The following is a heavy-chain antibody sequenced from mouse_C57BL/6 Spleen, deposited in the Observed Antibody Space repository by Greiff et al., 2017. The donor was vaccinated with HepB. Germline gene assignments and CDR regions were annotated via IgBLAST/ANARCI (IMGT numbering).Heavy chain of an antibody. J-gene: IGHJ4*01. CDR1: GFTFTDYY. D-gene: IGHD2-4*01. Sequence: EVKLMESGGGLVQPGGSLSLSCAASGFTFTDYYMSWVRQPPGKALEWLGFIRNKANGYTTEYSASVKGRFTISRDNSQSILYLQMNALRAEDSATYYCARSPSYDYEEMDYWGQGTSVTVSS. CDR3: ARSPSYDYEEMDY. CDR2: IRNKANGYTT. V-gene: IGHV7-3*01.